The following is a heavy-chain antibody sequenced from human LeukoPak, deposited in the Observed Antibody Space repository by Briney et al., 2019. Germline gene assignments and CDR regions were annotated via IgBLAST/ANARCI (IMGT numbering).Heavy chain of an antibody. CDR2: IGSSGGGT. CDR3: AKIHQNRVVVGAKGAFDI. CDR1: GLTFNNYA. Sequence: PGGSLRLSCEASGLTFNNYAMHWVRQSSGKGLEWVSGIGSSGGGTYYADSVKGRFTISRDTSKDTVYLQMDSLRAEDTALYYCAKIHQNRVVVGAKGAFDIWGQGTVVTVSS. D-gene: IGHD2-15*01. V-gene: IGHV3-23*01. J-gene: IGHJ3*02.